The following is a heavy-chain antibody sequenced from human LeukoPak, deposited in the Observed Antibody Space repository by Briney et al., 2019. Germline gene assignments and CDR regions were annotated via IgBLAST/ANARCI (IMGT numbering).Heavy chain of an antibody. V-gene: IGHV4-34*01. CDR1: GGSFSGYY. CDR3: AIHFGKYYFDY. Sequence: PSETLSLTCAVYGGSFSGYYWSWIRQPPGKGLEWIGEINHSGSTNYNPSLKSRVTISVDTSKNQFSLKLSSVTAADTAVYYCAIHFGKYYFDYWGQGTLVTVSS. D-gene: IGHD3-3*01. CDR2: INHSGST. J-gene: IGHJ4*02.